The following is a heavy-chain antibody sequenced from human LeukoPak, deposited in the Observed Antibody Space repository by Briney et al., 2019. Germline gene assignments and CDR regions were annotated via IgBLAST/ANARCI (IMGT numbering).Heavy chain of an antibody. V-gene: IGHV3-7*01. CDR2: IMEDGSVQ. CDR3: AKDRVGGAIEF. D-gene: IGHD2-21*01. Sequence: PGESLRLSCAASGFTFSKTWMSWVRQAPGKGLEWVACIMEDGSVQKYVDSVRGRFTISRDNARNSLYLQMNSLRVEDTAVYYCAKDRVGGAIEFWGQGTLAIVSS. CDR1: GFTFSKTW. J-gene: IGHJ4*02.